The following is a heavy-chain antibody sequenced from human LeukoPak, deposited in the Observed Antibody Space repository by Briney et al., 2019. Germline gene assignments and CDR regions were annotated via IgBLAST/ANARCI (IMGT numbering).Heavy chain of an antibody. CDR1: GGSISSGSYY. D-gene: IGHD3-3*01. CDR2: IYTSGST. CDR3: ARVRTPYTIFGVPYYFDY. J-gene: IGHJ4*02. Sequence: PSETLSLTCTVSGGSISSGSYYWSWIRQPAGKGLEWIGRIYTSGSTNYNPSHESRVTISVDTSKNQFSLKLSSVTAADTAVYYCARVRTPYTIFGVPYYFDYWGQGTLVTVSS. V-gene: IGHV4-61*02.